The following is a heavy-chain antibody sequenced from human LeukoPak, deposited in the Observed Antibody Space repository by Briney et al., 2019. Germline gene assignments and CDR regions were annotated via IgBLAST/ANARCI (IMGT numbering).Heavy chain of an antibody. CDR3: ARAGCSGGSCSMRY. CDR1: GFTLSSYA. CDR2: ISYDGSNK. J-gene: IGHJ4*02. Sequence: GGSLRLSCAASGFTLSSYAMHWVRQAPGKGLEWVAVISYDGSNKYYADSVKGRFTISRDNSKHTLYLQMNSLRAEDTAVYYCARAGCSGGSCSMRYWGQGTLVTVSS. V-gene: IGHV3-30-3*01. D-gene: IGHD2-15*01.